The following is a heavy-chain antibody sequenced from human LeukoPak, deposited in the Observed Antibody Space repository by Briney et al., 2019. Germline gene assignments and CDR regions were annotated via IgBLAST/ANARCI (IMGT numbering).Heavy chain of an antibody. D-gene: IGHD6-13*01. Sequence: AGGSLRLSCAASGFTFSSYSMNWVRQAPGKGLEWVSSIDFTSRYIYNADSVKGRFTTSRDNAKNSLDLQMNSLKVEDTAVYYCAREESSSWYSRYFDYWGQGTLVTVSS. V-gene: IGHV3-21*01. CDR1: GFTFSSYS. J-gene: IGHJ4*02. CDR2: IDFTSRYI. CDR3: AREESSSWYSRYFDY.